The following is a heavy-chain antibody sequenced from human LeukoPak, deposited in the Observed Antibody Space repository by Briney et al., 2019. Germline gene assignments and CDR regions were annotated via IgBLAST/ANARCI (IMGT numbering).Heavy chain of an antibody. V-gene: IGHV4-59*01. J-gene: IGHJ4*02. CDR1: GGSISSYY. Sequence: SETLSLTCTVSGGSISSYYWSWIRQPPGKGLEWIGYIYYSGSTNYNPSPKSRVTISVDTSKNQFSLKLSSVTAADTAVYYCARAQPGIAAAGMINYWGQGTLVTVSS. CDR3: ARAQPGIAAAGMINY. D-gene: IGHD6-13*01. CDR2: IYYSGST.